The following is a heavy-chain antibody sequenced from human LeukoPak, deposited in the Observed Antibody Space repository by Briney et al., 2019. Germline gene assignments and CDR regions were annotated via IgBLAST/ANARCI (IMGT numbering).Heavy chain of an antibody. CDR2: IKQDGSEK. V-gene: IGHV3-7*01. CDR3: ARDTAYYYGSGIDYMDV. Sequence: PGGSLRLSFGASGFNFRTYWMSWVRQAPGKGLELVANIKQDGSEKHYVDSVKGRFTISRDNAKNSLYLHMNSLTADDTAVYYCARDTAYYYGSGIDYMDVWGKGTTVTVSS. D-gene: IGHD3-10*01. J-gene: IGHJ6*03. CDR1: GFNFRTYW.